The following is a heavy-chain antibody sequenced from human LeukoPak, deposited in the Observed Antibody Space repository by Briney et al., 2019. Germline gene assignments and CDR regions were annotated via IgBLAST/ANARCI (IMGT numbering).Heavy chain of an antibody. D-gene: IGHD1-1*01. CDR3: ARGSSANWNIFDF. CDR1: GASLNTYY. CDR2: LSTDGST. J-gene: IGHJ4*02. V-gene: IGHV4-4*07. Sequence: KPSETLSLTCTVSGASLNTYYWTWIRQPAGKGLEWIGRLSTDGSTTYNPSLKSRITMSVDTSKNQFSLKRNSVTAADTAVYYCARGSSANWNIFDFWGQGSLVTVSS.